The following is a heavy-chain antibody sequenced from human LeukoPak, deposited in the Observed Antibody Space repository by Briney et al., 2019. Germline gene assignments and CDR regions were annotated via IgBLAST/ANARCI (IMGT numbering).Heavy chain of an antibody. Sequence: GASVKVSCKASGYTFTGYYMHWVRQAPAPGLEWMGWINPKTGGTSYAQKFQGRVTMTRDTSISTINMELTRLTSDDTAVYYCARAAAENDHWGQGTLVTVSS. CDR3: ARAAAENDH. CDR1: GYTFTGYY. J-gene: IGHJ4*02. V-gene: IGHV1-2*02. CDR2: INPKTGGT.